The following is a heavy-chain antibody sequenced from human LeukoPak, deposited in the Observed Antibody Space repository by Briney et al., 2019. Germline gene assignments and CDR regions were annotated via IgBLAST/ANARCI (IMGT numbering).Heavy chain of an antibody. CDR2: IIPILGIA. J-gene: IGHJ4*02. V-gene: IGHV1-69*04. CDR3: AKEEREDFYYFDS. Sequence: SVTVCCKASGGSFSNYCINWVRQAPGQGLEWMGRIIPILGIANYAQKLQGRVTITADKSTSTAYMELSSLRSEDTAVYYCAKEEREDFYYFDSWGQGSVVTVSS. D-gene: IGHD1-1*01. CDR1: GGSFSNYC.